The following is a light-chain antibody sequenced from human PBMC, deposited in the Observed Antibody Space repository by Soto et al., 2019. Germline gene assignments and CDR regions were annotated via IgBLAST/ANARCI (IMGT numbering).Light chain of an antibody. CDR2: SNN. CDR3: AAWDDSLSGRNV. J-gene: IGLJ1*01. CDR1: SSNIGSNY. V-gene: IGLV1-47*02. Sequence: QSVLTQPPSASGTPGQRVTISYSGSSSNIGSNYVYWYQQLPGTAPKLLIYSNNQRPSGVPDRFSGSKSGTSASLAISGLRSEDEADYYCAAWDDSLSGRNVFGTGTKVTVL.